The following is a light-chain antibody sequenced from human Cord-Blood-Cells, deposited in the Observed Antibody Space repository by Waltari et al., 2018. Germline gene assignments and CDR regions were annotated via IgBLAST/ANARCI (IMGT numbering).Light chain of an antibody. V-gene: IGKV2D-29*01. J-gene: IGKJ1*01. CDR3: MQSIQLPWT. Sequence: DIVMTQTPLSLSVTPGQPASISCKSSQSLLHSDGKTYLYWYLQKPGQPPQLLIYEVSNRFSGIPGRFSCSGLRTEFTPEISRVGAEDVGGYYCMQSIQLPWTFGQGTKVEIK. CDR1: QSLLHSDGKTY. CDR2: EVS.